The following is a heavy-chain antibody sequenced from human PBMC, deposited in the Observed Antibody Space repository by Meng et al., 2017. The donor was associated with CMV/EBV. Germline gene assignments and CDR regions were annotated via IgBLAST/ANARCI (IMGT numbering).Heavy chain of an antibody. CDR3: AREGQSGVPAAIYGFWFDL. CDR2: IIPIFGTA. CDR1: GGTFSSYA. J-gene: IGHJ5*02. D-gene: IGHD2-2*02. V-gene: IGHV1-69*05. Sequence: SVKVSCKASGGTFSSYAISWVRQAPGQGLEWMGGIIPIFGTANYAQKFQGRVTITTDESTSTAYMELSSLRSEDTAVYYCAREGQSGVPAAIYGFWFDLWGQGTLVTVSS.